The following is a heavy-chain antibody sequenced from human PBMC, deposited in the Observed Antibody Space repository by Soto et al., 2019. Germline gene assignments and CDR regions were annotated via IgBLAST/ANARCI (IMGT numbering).Heavy chain of an antibody. CDR2: IKQDGSEK. V-gene: IGHV3-7*01. D-gene: IGHD3-22*01. Sequence: EVQLVESGGGLVQPGGSLRLSCAASGFTFSSYWMTWVRQAPGKGLEWVANIKQDGSEKYYVDSVKGRFTISRDNAKXXLDLQMNSLRGEDTAVYYCASSPPAVVVYYYAMDVWGQGTTVTVSS. CDR1: GFTFSSYW. CDR3: ASSPPAVVVYYYAMDV. J-gene: IGHJ6*02.